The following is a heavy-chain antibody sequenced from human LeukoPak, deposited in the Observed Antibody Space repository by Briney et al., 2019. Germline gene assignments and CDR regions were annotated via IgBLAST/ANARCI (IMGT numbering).Heavy chain of an antibody. CDR1: GFTFSSYE. Sequence: GGSLRLSCAASGFTFSSYEMNWVRQAPGKGLEWVSYISSSGSTIYYADSVKGRFTISRDNAKNSLYLQMNSLRAEDTAVYYCARAKHDAFDIWGQGTMVTVSS. V-gene: IGHV3-48*03. J-gene: IGHJ3*02. CDR2: ISSSGSTI. CDR3: ARAKHDAFDI.